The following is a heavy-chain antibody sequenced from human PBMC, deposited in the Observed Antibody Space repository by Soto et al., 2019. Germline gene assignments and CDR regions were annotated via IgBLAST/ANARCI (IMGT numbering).Heavy chain of an antibody. V-gene: IGHV1-18*01. CDR1: GYTFTGYG. CDR2: ISTYNGDT. CDR3: AREGVAPYYYYGMDV. Sequence: ASVKVSCKASGYTFTGYGIGWVRQAPGQGLEWMGWISTYNGDTNYAQTFQGRVTMTTDTSTSTVHMEVRSLRSDDTAVYYCAREGVAPYYYYGMDVWGQGTPVTVSS. J-gene: IGHJ6*02. D-gene: IGHD5-12*01.